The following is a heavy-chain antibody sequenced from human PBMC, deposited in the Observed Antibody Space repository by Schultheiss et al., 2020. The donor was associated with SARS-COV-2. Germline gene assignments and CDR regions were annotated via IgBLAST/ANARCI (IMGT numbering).Heavy chain of an antibody. CDR2: IYYSGST. CDR3: ARRIEDSSYNWFDP. J-gene: IGHJ5*02. V-gene: IGHV4-59*01. D-gene: IGHD3-22*01. Sequence: SQTLSLTCTVSGGSISSYYWSWIRQPPGKGLEWIGYIYYSGSTNYNPSLKSRVTISVDTSKNQFSLKLSSVTAADTAVYYCARRIEDSSYNWFDPWGQGTLVTVSS. CDR1: GGSISSYY.